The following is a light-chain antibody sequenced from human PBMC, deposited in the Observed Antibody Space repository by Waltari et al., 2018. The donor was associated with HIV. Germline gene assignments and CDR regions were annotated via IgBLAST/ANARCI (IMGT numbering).Light chain of an antibody. CDR3: SSYSARGFVA. J-gene: IGLJ3*02. V-gene: IGLV2-14*01. CDR2: EVY. Sequence: HSALTQPASVSGSPGQSITISCTGPTSDFDTFDFVSWYQQSPGRAPKLIIFEVYFRPSGVSHRFSGSKSGDTASLTISALRAEDEADYFCSSYSARGFVAFGGGTKVTVL. CDR1: TSDFDTFDF.